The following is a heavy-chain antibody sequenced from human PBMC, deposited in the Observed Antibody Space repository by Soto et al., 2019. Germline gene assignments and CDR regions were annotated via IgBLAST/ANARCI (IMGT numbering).Heavy chain of an antibody. D-gene: IGHD4-17*01. J-gene: IGHJ6*02. CDR2: INPSGGST. Sequence: ASVKVSCKASGYTFTSYYMHWVRQAPGQGLEWMGIINPSGGSTSYAQKFQGRVTMTRDTSTSTVYMELSSLRSDDTAVYYCARVGYGDYLNPNYYYGMDVWGQGTTVTVSS. CDR1: GYTFTSYY. CDR3: ARVGYGDYLNPNYYYGMDV. V-gene: IGHV1-46*01.